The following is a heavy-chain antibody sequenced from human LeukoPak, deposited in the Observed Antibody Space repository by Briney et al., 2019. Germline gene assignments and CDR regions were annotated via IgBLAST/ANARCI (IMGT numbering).Heavy chain of an antibody. J-gene: IGHJ4*02. CDR3: ARVQGQSLLRYDTNPQDY. Sequence: PGGSLRLSCAASGFTFSSYAMHWVRQAPGKGLEWVAVISYDGSNKYYADSVKGRFTISRDNSKNALYLQMNSLRAEDTAVYYCARVQGQSLLRYDTNPQDYWGQGTLVTVSS. CDR1: GFTFSSYA. CDR2: ISYDGSNK. D-gene: IGHD3-22*01. V-gene: IGHV3-30-3*01.